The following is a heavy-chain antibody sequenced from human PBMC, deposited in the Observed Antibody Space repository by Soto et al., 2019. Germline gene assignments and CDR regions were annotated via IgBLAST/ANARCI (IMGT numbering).Heavy chain of an antibody. D-gene: IGHD2-8*02. V-gene: IGHV4-34*01. CDR2: INHSGST. CDR1: GGSFSGYY. CDR3: ARDKITGLLRL. Sequence: SETLSLTCAVYGGSFSGYYWTWIRQPPGTGLEWIGYINHSGSTYYNPSLKSRVIISVDTSKNQFSLKLTSVTAADTAVYYCARDKITGLLRLWGQGTLVTVSS. J-gene: IGHJ4*02.